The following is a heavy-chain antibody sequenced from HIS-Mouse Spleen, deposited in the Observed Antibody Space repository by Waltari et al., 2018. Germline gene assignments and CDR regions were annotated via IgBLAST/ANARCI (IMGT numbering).Heavy chain of an antibody. D-gene: IGHD6-19*01. J-gene: IGHJ4*02. CDR1: GFSLSTSGMC. CDR3: AWIAEGYSSGWYAFDY. V-gene: IGHV2-70*15. Sequence: QVTLRESGPALVKPTQTLTLTCTFSGFSLSTSGMCVSWIRQPRGKALEWLARIDWDDDKYYSTSLKTRLTISKDTSKNQVVLTMTNMDPVDTATYYCAWIAEGYSSGWYAFDYWGQGTLVTVSS. CDR2: IDWDDDK.